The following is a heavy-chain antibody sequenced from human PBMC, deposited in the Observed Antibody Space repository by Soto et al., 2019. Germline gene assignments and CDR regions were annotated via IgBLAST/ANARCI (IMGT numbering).Heavy chain of an antibody. J-gene: IGHJ6*02. Sequence: SETLSLTCTVSGGSISSGGYYWSWIRQHPGKGLEWIGYIYYSGSTYYNPSLKSRVTISVDTSKNQFSLKLSSVTAADTAVYYCAREVSGSYGMDVWGQGTTVTVSS. CDR2: IYYSGST. CDR1: GGSISSGGYY. V-gene: IGHV4-31*03. D-gene: IGHD3-10*01. CDR3: AREVSGSYGMDV.